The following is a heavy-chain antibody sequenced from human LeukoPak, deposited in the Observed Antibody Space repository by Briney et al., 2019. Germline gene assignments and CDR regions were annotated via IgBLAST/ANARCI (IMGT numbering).Heavy chain of an antibody. CDR1: GGSISSSSYY. V-gene: IGHV4-39*07. D-gene: IGHD6-19*01. J-gene: IGHJ5*02. CDR3: ARTGQWLVGFDP. Sequence: SETLSLTCTVSGGSISSSSYYWGWIRQPPGKGLEWIGSIYYSGSTYYNPSLKSRVTISVDTSKNQFSLKLSSVTAADTAVYYCARTGQWLVGFDPWGQGTLVTVSS. CDR2: IYYSGST.